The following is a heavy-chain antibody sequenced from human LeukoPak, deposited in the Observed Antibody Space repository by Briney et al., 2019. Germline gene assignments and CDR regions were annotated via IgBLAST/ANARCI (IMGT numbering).Heavy chain of an antibody. CDR3: ARVYFGDLGYYYYMDV. J-gene: IGHJ6*03. D-gene: IGHD3-10*01. Sequence: SETLSLTCTVSSASISSFYWSWIRQPPGKGLEWIGCIYYGGSTNYNPPLKSRVTISADMSKNQFSLKLTSVTAADTAIYYCARVYFGDLGYYYYMDVWGKGTTVTISS. V-gene: IGHV4-59*01. CDR1: SASISSFY. CDR2: IYYGGST.